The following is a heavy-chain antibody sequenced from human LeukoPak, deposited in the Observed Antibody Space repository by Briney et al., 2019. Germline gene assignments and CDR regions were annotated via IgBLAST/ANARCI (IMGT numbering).Heavy chain of an antibody. V-gene: IGHV3-21*01. CDR1: GFTFSSYT. J-gene: IGHJ4*02. CDR3: ARLVGATPPDY. Sequence: GGSLRLSCVASGFTFSSYTMNWVRQAPGKGLEWVSSISSSSSYIYYADSVKGRFTISRDNAKNSLYLQMNSLRAEDTAVYYCARLVGATPPDYWGQGTLVTVSS. CDR2: ISSSSSYI. D-gene: IGHD1-26*01.